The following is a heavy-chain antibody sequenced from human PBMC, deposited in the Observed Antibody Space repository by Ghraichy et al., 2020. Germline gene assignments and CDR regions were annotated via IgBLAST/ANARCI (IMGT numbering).Heavy chain of an antibody. CDR2: ITSGGET. CDR1: GFTFSSSA. V-gene: IGHV3-23*01. CDR3: GTWASGLESIDH. Sequence: GGSLRLSCAVSGFTFSSSAMTWVRQAPGNGLAWVSVITSGGETFYADHVKGRFTISRDNSKNTLYLQMNVMRVEDPAVYYCGTWASGLESIDHWGQGTLVTVSS. D-gene: IGHD6-19*01. J-gene: IGHJ4*02.